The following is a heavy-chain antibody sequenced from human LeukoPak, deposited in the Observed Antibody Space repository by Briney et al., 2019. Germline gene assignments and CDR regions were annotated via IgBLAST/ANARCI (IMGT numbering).Heavy chain of an antibody. D-gene: IGHD6-19*01. J-gene: IGHJ4*02. Sequence: GGSLRLSCAASGFTFSSYAMSWGRQAPGKGLEWVSGIGGSGSRTYYADSVKGRFTISRDNSKNTLYLQMNSLRAADTAVHYCAKEYRRGWPFDYWGQGTLVTVSS. CDR3: AKEYRRGWPFDY. V-gene: IGHV3-23*01. CDR2: IGGSGSRT. CDR1: GFTFSSYA.